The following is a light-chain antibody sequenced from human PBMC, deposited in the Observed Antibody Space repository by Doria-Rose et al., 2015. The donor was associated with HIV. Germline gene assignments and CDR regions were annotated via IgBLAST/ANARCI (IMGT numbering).Light chain of an antibody. Sequence: TQSPESLGMSLGERATLNCKSNQSLLYTSKNYLAWYQQKPGQPPKLLIYWASTRQSGVPARFSGSGSGTDFTLTISSLEAEDFALYYCHQYGTPWTFGQGTKVEI. J-gene: IGKJ1*01. CDR1: QSLLYTSKNY. CDR3: HQYGTPWT. CDR2: WAS. V-gene: IGKV4-1*01.